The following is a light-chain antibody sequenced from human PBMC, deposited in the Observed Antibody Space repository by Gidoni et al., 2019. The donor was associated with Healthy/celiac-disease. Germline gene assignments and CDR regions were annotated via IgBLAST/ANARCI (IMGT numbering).Light chain of an antibody. J-gene: IGKJ4*01. CDR3: QQRYSTPLT. Sequence: DLQLTQSPSSLSASVGDRVTIPCRASQSISSYLNWYQQKPGKAPQLLIYAASSLQSGVPSRFSGSGSGTDFTLTISSLQPEDFATYYCQQRYSTPLTFGGGTKVEIK. CDR1: QSISSY. CDR2: AAS. V-gene: IGKV1-39*01.